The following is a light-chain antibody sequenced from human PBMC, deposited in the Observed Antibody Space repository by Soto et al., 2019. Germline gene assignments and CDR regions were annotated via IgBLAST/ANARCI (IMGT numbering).Light chain of an antibody. J-gene: IGKJ1*01. V-gene: IGKV3-15*01. CDR2: GAS. CDR1: QTINNN. Sequence: VMTQAPATLSVSPGERATLSCRASQTINNNVAWYQLKDGQVPRLVIYGASTRATDIPARFSGSGSGTEFTLTISSLQSEDFAVYYCQQYGSSGTFGQGTKVEIK. CDR3: QQYGSSGT.